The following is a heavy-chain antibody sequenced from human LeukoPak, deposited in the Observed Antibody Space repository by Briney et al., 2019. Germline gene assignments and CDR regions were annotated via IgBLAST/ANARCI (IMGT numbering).Heavy chain of an antibody. CDR3: ARGPPLRYFDWSYYFAY. CDR1: GGSFSGYY. D-gene: IGHD3-9*01. CDR2: INHSGST. J-gene: IGHJ4*02. Sequence: SETLSLTCAVYGGSFSGYYWSWIRQPPGKGLEWIGEINHSGSTNYNPSLKSRVTISVDTSRNQFSLKLSSVTAADTAVYYCARGPPLRYFDWSYYFAYWGQGTLVTVSS. V-gene: IGHV4-34*01.